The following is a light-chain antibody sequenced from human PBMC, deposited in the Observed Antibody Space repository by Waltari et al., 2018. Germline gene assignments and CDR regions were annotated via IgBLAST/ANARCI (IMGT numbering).Light chain of an antibody. CDR3: YSATDNNLRV. Sequence: SYELTQPSSVSVSPGQPARITCSGNVLAGKYARWFQQKPGQNPVLIIYKDTEGPSGIPERFTGSNSGSKVTLAISGGQVEDWGDYYCYSATDNNLRVFGGGTKLTVL. CDR2: KDT. CDR1: VLAGKY. J-gene: IGLJ3*02. V-gene: IGLV3-27*01.